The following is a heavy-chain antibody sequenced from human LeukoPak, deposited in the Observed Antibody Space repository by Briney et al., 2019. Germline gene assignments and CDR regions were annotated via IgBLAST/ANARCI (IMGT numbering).Heavy chain of an antibody. Sequence: GGSLRLSCAASGSSLSNSAMSWVRQAPGKGLEWVSLIIASSGSTFYAGSVKGRFTISRDNSKNTLYLQMNSLRAEDAAVYYCAKGAYDYIEMGYFDYWGQGTLVTVSS. V-gene: IGHV3-23*01. CDR2: IIASSGST. CDR3: AKGAYDYIEMGYFDY. D-gene: IGHD5-12*01. CDR1: GSSLSNSA. J-gene: IGHJ4*02.